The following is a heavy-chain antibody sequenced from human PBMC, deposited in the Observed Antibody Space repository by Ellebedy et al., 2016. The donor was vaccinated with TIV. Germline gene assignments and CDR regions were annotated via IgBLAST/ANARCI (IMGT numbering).Heavy chain of an antibody. CDR1: GYTFTSYF. CDR2: INPTSGSS. V-gene: IGHV1-46*01. Sequence: ASVKVSCKASGYTFTSYFLYWVRQAPGQGLEWMGIINPTSGSSHYAQKFQGRVTVTRDTSTSTVYMELSSLRTEDTAVYYCARGDNYYYDSSGYYYSYWGQGTLVTVSS. CDR3: ARGDNYYYDSSGYYYSY. D-gene: IGHD3-22*01. J-gene: IGHJ4*02.